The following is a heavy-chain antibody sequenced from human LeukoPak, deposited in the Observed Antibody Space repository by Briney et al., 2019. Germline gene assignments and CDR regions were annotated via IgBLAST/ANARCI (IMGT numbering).Heavy chain of an antibody. J-gene: IGHJ3*01. D-gene: IGHD2-2*01. Sequence: GGSLRLSCAASGFTFSDYAINWVRQAPGKGLEWVAVISYDGGNKHFADSVKGRFTISRDKSKNTVYLQLNSLRAEDTAVYYCAREWDIVVLPSPEKAFDVWGQGTTVTVSS. CDR1: GFTFSDYA. V-gene: IGHV3-30-3*01. CDR3: AREWDIVVLPSPEKAFDV. CDR2: ISYDGGNK.